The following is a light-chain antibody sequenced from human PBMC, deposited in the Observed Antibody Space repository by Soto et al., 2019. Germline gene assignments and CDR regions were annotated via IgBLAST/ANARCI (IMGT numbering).Light chain of an antibody. CDR1: QGIRDE. J-gene: IGKJ2*01. CDR3: LQDYNYPRS. Sequence: AILMTQFPASLSASVGDRVTITCRASQGIRDELAWYQQKPGKAPILLIYGASRLESGVPSRFSGSGSGTDFSLTIYSLRPEDSATYFCLQDYNYPRSFGQGTKLQI. V-gene: IGKV1-6*01. CDR2: GAS.